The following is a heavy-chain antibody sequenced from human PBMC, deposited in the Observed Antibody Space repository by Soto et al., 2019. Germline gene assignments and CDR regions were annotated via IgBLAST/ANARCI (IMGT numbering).Heavy chain of an antibody. CDR2: IYWDDDK. CDR1: GFSLSTTGVG. V-gene: IGHV2-5*02. Sequence: QITLKESGPTLVKPTQTLTLTCTFSGFSLSTTGVGVAWIRQPPGKALEWHALIYWDDDKRYSPSLKTRLTITKDTSKNQVVLTMTNMDRVDTATYYCAQDRPGRTGFDPWGQGTLFTVSS. CDR3: AQDRPGRTGFDP. D-gene: IGHD1-26*01. J-gene: IGHJ5*02.